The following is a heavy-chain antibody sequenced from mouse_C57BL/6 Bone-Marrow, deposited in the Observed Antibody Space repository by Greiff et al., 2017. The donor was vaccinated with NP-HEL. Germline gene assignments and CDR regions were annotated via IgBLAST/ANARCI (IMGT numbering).Heavy chain of an antibody. CDR2: IHPNSGST. V-gene: IGHV1-64*01. Sequence: QVQLQQPGAELVKPGASVKLSCKASGYTFTSYWMHWVKQRPGQGLEWIGMIHPNSGSTNYNEKFKSKATLTVDKSSSTAYMQLSSLTSEDAAVYYCAGGGVRDYFDYWGQGTTLTVSS. D-gene: IGHD2-2*01. CDR1: GYTFTSYW. J-gene: IGHJ2*01. CDR3: AGGGVRDYFDY.